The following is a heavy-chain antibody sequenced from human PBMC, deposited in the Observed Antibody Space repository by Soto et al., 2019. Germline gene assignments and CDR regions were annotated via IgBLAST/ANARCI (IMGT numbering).Heavy chain of an antibody. J-gene: IGHJ4*02. D-gene: IGHD5-12*01. CDR2: IYYSGST. V-gene: IGHV4-30-4*01. CDR3: ARDHLYSGYDFGFEY. CDR1: VGSISSGDYY. Sequence: SETLSLTCTVSVGSISSGDYYRSWIRQPPGKGLEGIGYIYYSGSTYYNPSLKSRVTISVDTSKNQFSMKLSSVTAADTAVYYCARDHLYSGYDFGFEYWGQGTLVTLSS.